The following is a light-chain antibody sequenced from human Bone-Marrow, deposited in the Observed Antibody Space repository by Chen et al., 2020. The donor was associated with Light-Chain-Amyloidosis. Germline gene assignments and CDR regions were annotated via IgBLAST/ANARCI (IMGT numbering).Light chain of an antibody. CDR1: QAISRW. Sequence: DIQMTQPPSSVSASVGDRVTITCRANQAISRWLAWYQKKPGKAPQLLIYGASTLQSGVPSRFSGSGSGTDFTLTINTLQPEDFATYYCQQSNSFPRTFGQGTKVEIK. V-gene: IGKV1-12*01. CDR3: QQSNSFPRT. CDR2: GAS. J-gene: IGKJ1*01.